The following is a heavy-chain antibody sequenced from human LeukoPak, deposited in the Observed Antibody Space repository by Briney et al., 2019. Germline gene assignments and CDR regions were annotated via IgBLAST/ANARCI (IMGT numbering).Heavy chain of an antibody. CDR2: INPNSGGT. D-gene: IGHD2-2*01. CDR3: ARDDSYCSSTSCYPYNWFDP. J-gene: IGHJ5*02. Sequence: GASVKVCCKASGYTFTGYYMHWVRQAPGQGLEWMGWINPNSGGTNYAQKFQGRVTMTRDTSISTAYMELSRLRSDDTAVYYCARDDSYCSSTSCYPYNWFDPWGQGTLVTVSS. CDR1: GYTFTGYY. V-gene: IGHV1-2*02.